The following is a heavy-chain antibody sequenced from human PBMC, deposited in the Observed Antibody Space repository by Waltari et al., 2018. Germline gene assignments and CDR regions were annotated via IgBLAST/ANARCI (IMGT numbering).Heavy chain of an antibody. CDR3: VRQVLGYCTSAACRRLES. D-gene: IGHD2-2*03. CDR1: GYSLNTGFY. J-gene: IGHJ4*02. Sequence: QVQLLESGPGLLQPSETLSLTCGVSGYSLNTGFYWGWIRPSPGKGLEWIATIDHEGTTFYNPSLKSRVTISMDTSKNQFSLSLKSVTATDTAVYYCVRQVLGYCTSAACRRLESWGQGTPVTVSP. CDR2: IDHEGTT. V-gene: IGHV4-38-2*01.